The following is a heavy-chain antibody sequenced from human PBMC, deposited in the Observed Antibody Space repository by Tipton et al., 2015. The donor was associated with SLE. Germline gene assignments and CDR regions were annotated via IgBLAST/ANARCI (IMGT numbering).Heavy chain of an antibody. CDR3: ARGGGSYYDY. V-gene: IGHV3-21*01. Sequence: GSLRLSCAASGFTVSSYSINWVRQAPGKGLEWVSSISSGSTYIYYADSGKCRFTISRDNAKNSLYLQMNSLTAEDTAVHYCARGGGSYYDYWGQGTLVTVSS. CDR1: GFTVSSYS. CDR2: ISSGSTYI. D-gene: IGHD1-26*01. J-gene: IGHJ4*02.